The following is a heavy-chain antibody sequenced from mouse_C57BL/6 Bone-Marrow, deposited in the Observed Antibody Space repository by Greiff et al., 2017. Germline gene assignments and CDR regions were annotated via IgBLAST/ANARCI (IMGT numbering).Heavy chain of an antibody. CDR3: ARWGYYFFLDY. J-gene: IGHJ4*01. Sequence: LQESGAELVRPGTSVKVSCKASGYAFTNYLIEWVKQRPGQGLEWIGEINPSTGGTTYNQKFKAKATLTVDKSSSTAYMQLKSLTSEDSAVYYCARWGYYFFLDYWGQGTSVTVSS. D-gene: IGHD2-12*01. CDR2: INPSTGGT. CDR1: GYAFTNYL. V-gene: IGHV1-54*01.